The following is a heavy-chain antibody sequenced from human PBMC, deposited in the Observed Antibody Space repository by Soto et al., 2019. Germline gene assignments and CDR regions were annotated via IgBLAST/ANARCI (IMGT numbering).Heavy chain of an antibody. CDR1: GLTFSGSA. V-gene: IGHV3-73*02. Sequence: EVQLVESGGGLVQPGGSLKLSCAASGLTFSGSAVHWVRQASGKGLEWVGRIRSKANNYATAYAASVQGRFTIFRDDLKNTAYLQMNSLKTEDTAVYYCTNPQVYYGMDVWGQGTTVTVSS. J-gene: IGHJ6*02. CDR3: TNPQVYYGMDV. CDR2: IRSKANNYAT.